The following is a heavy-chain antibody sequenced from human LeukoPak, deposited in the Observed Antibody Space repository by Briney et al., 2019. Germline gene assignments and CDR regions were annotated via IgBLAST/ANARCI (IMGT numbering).Heavy chain of an antibody. Sequence: GASVKVSCKASGYTFTSYDINWVRQATGQGLEWMGWMNPNSGNTGYAQKFQGRVTITRDTSASTAYMELSSLRSEDTAVYYCATLDILTGYPSNADAFDIWGQGTMVTVSS. D-gene: IGHD3-9*01. J-gene: IGHJ3*02. CDR3: ATLDILTGYPSNADAFDI. CDR2: MNPNSGNT. V-gene: IGHV1-8*03. CDR1: GYTFTSYD.